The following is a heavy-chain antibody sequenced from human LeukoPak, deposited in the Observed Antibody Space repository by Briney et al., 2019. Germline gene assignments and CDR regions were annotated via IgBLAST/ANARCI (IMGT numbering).Heavy chain of an antibody. D-gene: IGHD3-22*01. CDR3: ARDYYDSSGYYHVYYFDY. CDR2: IKQDGSEK. CDR1: GFTFSSYW. V-gene: IGHV3-7*03. Sequence: GGSLRLSCAASGFTFSSYWMSWVRQAPGKGLEWVANIKQDGSEKYYVGSVKGRFTISRDNAKNSLYLQMNSLRAEDTAVYYCARDYYDSSGYYHVYYFDYWGQGTLVTVSS. J-gene: IGHJ4*02.